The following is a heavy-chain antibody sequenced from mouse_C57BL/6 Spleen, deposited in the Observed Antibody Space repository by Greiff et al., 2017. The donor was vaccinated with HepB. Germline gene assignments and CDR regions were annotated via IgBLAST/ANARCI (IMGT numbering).Heavy chain of an antibody. CDR1: GFTFSDYY. V-gene: IGHV5-16*01. CDR2: INYDGSST. CDR3: ARDDYDDGFAY. Sequence: EVKVVESEGGLVQPGSSMKLSCTASGFTFSDYYMAWVRQVPEKGLEWVANINYDGSSTYYLDSLKSRFIISRDNAKNILYLQMSSLKSEDTATYYCARDDYDDGFAYWGQGTLVTVSA. D-gene: IGHD2-4*01. J-gene: IGHJ3*01.